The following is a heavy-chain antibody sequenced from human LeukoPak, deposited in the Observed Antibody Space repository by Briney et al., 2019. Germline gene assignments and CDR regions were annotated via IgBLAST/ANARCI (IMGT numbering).Heavy chain of an antibody. V-gene: IGHV6-1*01. Sequence: SQTLSLTCAISGDSVSSNSAAWNWIRQSPSRGLEWLGRTYYRSKWYNDYAVSVKSRITINPDTSKNQFSLHLSSVTPDDTAVYYCARQGVRYKYRSGWLTYNWFDPWGQGTLVNVSS. CDR1: GDSVSSNSAA. CDR2: TYYRSKWYN. J-gene: IGHJ5*02. CDR3: ARQGVRYKYRSGWLTYNWFDP. D-gene: IGHD6-19*01.